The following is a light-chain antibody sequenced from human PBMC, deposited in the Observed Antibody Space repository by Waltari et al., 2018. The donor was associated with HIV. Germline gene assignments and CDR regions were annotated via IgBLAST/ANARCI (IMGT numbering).Light chain of an antibody. V-gene: IGLV3-21*01. CDR3: QVWDSGSDHV. CDR1: NIANRN. CDR2: DDD. J-gene: IGLJ1*01. Sequence: SYVLTPPPSFSVAPGPPAKHTRGANNIANRNTHWYQQKAGQAPILVIYDDDDRPSGIPERFSGSNSENTATLTINRIEVGDEADYYCQVWDSGSDHVFGSGTTVTVL.